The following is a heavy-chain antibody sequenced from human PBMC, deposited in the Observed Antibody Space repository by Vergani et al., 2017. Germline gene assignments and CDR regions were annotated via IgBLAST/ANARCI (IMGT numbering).Heavy chain of an antibody. J-gene: IGHJ6*02. V-gene: IGHV1-2*02. D-gene: IGHD6-19*01. Sequence: QVQLVQSGAEVKKPGASVKVSCKASGYTFTGYYMHWVRQAPGQGLEWMGWINPNSGGTNYAQKFQGRVTMTRDTSISTAYMELSRRRSDDTAVYYCARVQWLVPYYYGMDGWGQGTTVTVSS. CDR3: ARVQWLVPYYYGMDG. CDR2: INPNSGGT. CDR1: GYTFTGYY.